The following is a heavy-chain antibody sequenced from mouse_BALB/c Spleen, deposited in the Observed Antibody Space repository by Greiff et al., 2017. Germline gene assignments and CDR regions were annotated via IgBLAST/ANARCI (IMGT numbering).Heavy chain of an antibody. CDR2: IDPANGNT. CDR3: ARWGGSSSFAY. Sequence: EVKLMESGAELVKPGASVKLSCTASGFNIKDTYMHWVKQRPEQGLEWIGRIDPANGNTKYDPKFQGKATIPADTSSNTAYLQLSSLTSEDTAVYYCARWGGSSSFAYWGQGTLVTVSA. V-gene: IGHV14-3*02. D-gene: IGHD1-1*01. J-gene: IGHJ3*01. CDR1: GFNIKDTY.